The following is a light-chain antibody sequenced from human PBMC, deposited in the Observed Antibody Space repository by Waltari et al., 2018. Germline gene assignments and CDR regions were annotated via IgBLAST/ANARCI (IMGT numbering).Light chain of an antibody. CDR3: QQYYSTPNT. CDR1: QSVLYSSNNNNY. Sequence: DIVMTQSPDSLTVSLGESVTINCKSSQSVLYSSNNNNYLAWYQQKPGQPPKLLIYWASTRESGVPDRFSGSGSGTDFTLTISSLQAEDVAVYYCQQYYSTPNTFGQGTKLEIK. CDR2: WAS. J-gene: IGKJ2*01. V-gene: IGKV4-1*01.